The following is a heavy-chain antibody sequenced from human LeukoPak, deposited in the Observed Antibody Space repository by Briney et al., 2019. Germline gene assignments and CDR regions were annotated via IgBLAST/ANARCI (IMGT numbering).Heavy chain of an antibody. J-gene: IGHJ4*02. V-gene: IGHV4-39*01. CDR1: GGSISSSSYY. D-gene: IGHD3-9*01. Sequence: SETLSLTCSVSGGSISSSSYYWGWIHQPPGKGLEWIGSIYYSGSMYYNPSLKSRLTIFVDTSKNRFSLRLSSVTAADTAVYYCARTESYDILTGYWYFDYWGQGILVTVSS. CDR2: IYYSGSM. CDR3: ARTESYDILTGYWYFDY.